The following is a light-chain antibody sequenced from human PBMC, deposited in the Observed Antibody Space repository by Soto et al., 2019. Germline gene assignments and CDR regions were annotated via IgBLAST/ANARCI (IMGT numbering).Light chain of an antibody. J-gene: IGKJ1*01. CDR3: QQYDSSWT. CDR2: GAS. V-gene: IGKV3-20*01. Sequence: EIVLTQSPGTLSLSPGERATLSCRASQSVSSSYLAWYQQKPGQAPRLLIYGASSRATDIPDRFSGSGSGTDFTLTISRLEPEDFAVYYCQQYDSSWTFGQGTKVEIK. CDR1: QSVSSSY.